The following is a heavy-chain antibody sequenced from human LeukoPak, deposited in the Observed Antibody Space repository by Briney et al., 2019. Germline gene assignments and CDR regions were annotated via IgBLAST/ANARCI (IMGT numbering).Heavy chain of an antibody. V-gene: IGHV3-7*01. J-gene: IGHJ4*02. D-gene: IGHD3-3*01. CDR2: IKPDGSEK. CDR1: GFTFSSYW. Sequence: GGSLRLSCAASGFTFSSYWMSWVRQAPGKGLEWVANIKPDGSEKYYVDSVKGRFTISRDNAKNSLYLQMNSLRAEDTAVYYCARVFEENFGSSKPRDFDYWGQGTLVTVSS. CDR3: ARVFEENFGSSKPRDFDY.